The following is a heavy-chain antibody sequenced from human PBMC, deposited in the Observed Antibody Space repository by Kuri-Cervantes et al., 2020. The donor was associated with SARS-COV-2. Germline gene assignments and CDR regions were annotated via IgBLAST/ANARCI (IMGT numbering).Heavy chain of an antibody. D-gene: IGHD3-10*01. CDR2: INAGNGNT. CDR1: GYTFTSYG. CDR3: ARDRPSNYYGSGSSLDAFDI. Sequence: ASVKVSCKASGYTFTSYGISWVRQAPGQGPEWMGWINAGNGNTKYSQKFQGRVTITRDTSASTAYMELSSLRSEDTAVYYCARDRPSNYYGSGSSLDAFDIWGQGTMVTVSS. V-gene: IGHV1-3*01. J-gene: IGHJ3*02.